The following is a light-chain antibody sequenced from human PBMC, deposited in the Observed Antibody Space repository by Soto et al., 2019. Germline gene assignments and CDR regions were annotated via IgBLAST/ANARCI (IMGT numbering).Light chain of an antibody. CDR2: DVS. CDR3: CSYAGSYTWV. CDR1: SSDVGGYNY. V-gene: IGLV2-11*01. Sequence: QSALTQPRSVSGSPGQSVTISCTGTSSDVGGYNYVSWYQRHPGKAPKLMIYDVSKRPSGVPDRFSGSKSGNTASLTISGLQAEDEADYYCCSYAGSYTWVFGGGTKLTV. J-gene: IGLJ3*02.